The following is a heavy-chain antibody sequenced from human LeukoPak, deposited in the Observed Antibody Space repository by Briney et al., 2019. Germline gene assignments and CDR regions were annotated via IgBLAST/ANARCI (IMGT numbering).Heavy chain of an antibody. J-gene: IGHJ6*03. V-gene: IGHV1-8*03. CDR1: GYTFTSYD. Sequence: GASVKVSCKASGYTFTSYDINWVRQATGQGLEWMGWMNPNSGNTGYAQKFQGRVTITRNTSISTAYMELSSLRSEDTAVYYCAREGNYYYYMDVWGKGTTVTVSS. CDR2: MNPNSGNT. D-gene: IGHD6-13*01. CDR3: AREGNYYYYMDV.